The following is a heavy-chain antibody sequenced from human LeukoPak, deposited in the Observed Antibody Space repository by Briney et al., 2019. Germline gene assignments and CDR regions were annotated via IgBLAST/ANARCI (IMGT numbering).Heavy chain of an antibody. D-gene: IGHD5-24*01. V-gene: IGHV3-74*01. J-gene: IGHJ4*02. Sequence: GGSLRLSCAAPGFTFSNYWMHWVRQPPGKGLVWVSRINSDGSSTSYADSVKGRFTISRDNAKNSLYLQMNSLRAEDTAVYYCARDKEEMATIFDYWGQGTLVTVSS. CDR2: INSDGSST. CDR3: ARDKEEMATIFDY. CDR1: GFTFSNYW.